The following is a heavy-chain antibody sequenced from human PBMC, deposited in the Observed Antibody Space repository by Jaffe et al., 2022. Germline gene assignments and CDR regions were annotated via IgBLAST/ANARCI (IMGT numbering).Heavy chain of an antibody. CDR1: GYSFTSYW. Sequence: EVQLVQSGAEVKKPGESLKISCKGSGYSFTSYWIGWVRQMPGKGLEWMGIIYPGDSDTRYSPSFQGQVTISADKSISTAYLQWSSLKASDTAMYYCVIPPQSNYYGSGREDFDYWGQGTLVTVSS. CDR3: VIPPQSNYYGSGREDFDY. J-gene: IGHJ4*02. CDR2: IYPGDSDT. D-gene: IGHD3-10*01. V-gene: IGHV5-51*03.